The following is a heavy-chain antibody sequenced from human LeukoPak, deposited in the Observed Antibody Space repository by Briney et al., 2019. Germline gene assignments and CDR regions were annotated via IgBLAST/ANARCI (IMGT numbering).Heavy chain of an antibody. CDR1: GGSFSGYY. V-gene: IGHV4-34*01. J-gene: IGHJ4*02. CDR2: INHSGST. CDR3: ARVGVTTERLYFDY. D-gene: IGHD4-17*01. Sequence: SETLSLTCAVYGGSFSGYYWSWIRQPPGRGLEWIGEINHSGSTNYNPSLKSRVTISVDTSKNQFSLKLSSVTAADTAVCYCARVGVTTERLYFDYWGQGTLVTVSS.